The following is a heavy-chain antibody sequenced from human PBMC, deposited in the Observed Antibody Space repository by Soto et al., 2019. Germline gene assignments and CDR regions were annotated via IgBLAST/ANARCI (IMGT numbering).Heavy chain of an antibody. CDR1: GGSISGYY. CDR3: ARGPSGDKVDY. CDR2: IYSGVST. Sequence: SETLSLTCTVSGGSISGYYWSWIRQPPGKGLEWIGHIYSGVSTYSNPSLNGRLTISIDTSKNQFSLSLSSVTAADTVVYYCARGPSGDKVDYWGQGTLVTVSS. V-gene: IGHV4-4*09. J-gene: IGHJ4*02. D-gene: IGHD7-27*01.